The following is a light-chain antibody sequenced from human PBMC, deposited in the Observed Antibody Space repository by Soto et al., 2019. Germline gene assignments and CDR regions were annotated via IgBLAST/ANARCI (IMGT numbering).Light chain of an antibody. CDR2: WAS. CDR3: QEYYNTPLT. J-gene: IGKJ4*01. CDR1: QSVLYSSKNRNY. V-gene: IGKV4-1*01. Sequence: DIVMTQSPAALAVSLGERVTINCKSSQSVLYSSKNRNYLAWYQQKPGQPPKLLIYWASTRESGVPDRFSGSGSGTDFTLTISSLQAEDVAVYYCQEYYNTPLTFGGGTKVDIK.